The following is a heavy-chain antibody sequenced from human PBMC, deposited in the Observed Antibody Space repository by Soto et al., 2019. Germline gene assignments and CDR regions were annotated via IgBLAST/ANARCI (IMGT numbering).Heavy chain of an antibody. CDR2: IYYSGST. J-gene: IGHJ5*02. V-gene: IGHV4-39*01. CDR1: GGSISSSSYY. Sequence: ASETLSLTCTVSGGSISSSSYYWGWIRQPPGKGLEWIGSIYYSGSTYYNPSLKSRVTISVDTSKNQFSLKLSSVTAADTAVYYCARRFHYYDSSGYYSRSWFDPWGQGTLVTVSS. D-gene: IGHD3-22*01. CDR3: ARRFHYYDSSGYYSRSWFDP.